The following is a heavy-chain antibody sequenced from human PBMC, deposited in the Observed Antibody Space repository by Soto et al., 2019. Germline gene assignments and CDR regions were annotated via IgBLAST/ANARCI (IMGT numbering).Heavy chain of an antibody. V-gene: IGHV4-34*01. D-gene: IGHD3-10*01. CDR2: INHSGST. CDR1: GLSCSGYY. CDR3: ARGAASMVRGATHGRWFDP. J-gene: IGHJ5*02. Sequence: SETLSLTCAFYGLSCSGYYWILIRQPPGKGLEWIGEINHSGSTNYNPSLKSRVTISVDTSKNQFSLKLSSVTAADTAVYYCARGAASMVRGATHGRWFDPWGQGTLVTVSS.